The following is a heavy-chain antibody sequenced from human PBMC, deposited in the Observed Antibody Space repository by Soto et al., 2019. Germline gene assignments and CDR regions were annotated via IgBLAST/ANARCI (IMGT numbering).Heavy chain of an antibody. J-gene: IGHJ6*02. V-gene: IGHV5-10-1*01. CDR1: GYSFTSYW. CDR3: VFGHDLGDYYYYGMDV. CDR2: IDPSDSYT. D-gene: IGHD2-21*01. Sequence: PGESLKISCKGSGYSFTSYWISWVRQMPGKGLEWMGRIDPSDSYTNYSPSFQGHVTISADKSISTAYLQWSSLKASDTAMYYCVFGHDLGDYYYYGMDVWGQGTTVTVYS.